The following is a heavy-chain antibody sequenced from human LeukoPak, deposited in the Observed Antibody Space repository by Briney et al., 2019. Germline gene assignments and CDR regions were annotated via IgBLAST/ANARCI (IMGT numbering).Heavy chain of an antibody. D-gene: IGHD3-9*01. V-gene: IGHV3-30-3*01. CDR3: ARGLFYDILTGIGGY. CDR1: GFTFSSYA. CDR2: ISYDGSNK. J-gene: IGHJ4*02. Sequence: GGSLRLSCAASGFTFSSYAMHWVRQAPGKGLEWVAVISYDGSNKYYADSVKGRFTISRDNSKNTLYLQMNSLRAEDTAVYYCARGLFYDILTGIGGYWGQGTLVTVSS.